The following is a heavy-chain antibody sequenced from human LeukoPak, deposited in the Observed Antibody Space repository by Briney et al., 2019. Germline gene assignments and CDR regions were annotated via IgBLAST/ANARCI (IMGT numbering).Heavy chain of an antibody. CDR3: AAMLAGGSPTSGDAFDI. V-gene: IGHV1-58*02. CDR1: GFTFTSSV. CDR2: IVVGSGNT. J-gene: IGHJ3*02. Sequence: ASVKVSCKASGFTFTSSVMQWVRQARGQRLEWIGWIVVGSGNTNYAQKFQERVTITRDMSTSTAYMELSSLRSEDTAVYYCAAMLAGGSPTSGDAFDIWGQGTMVTVSS. D-gene: IGHD1-26*01.